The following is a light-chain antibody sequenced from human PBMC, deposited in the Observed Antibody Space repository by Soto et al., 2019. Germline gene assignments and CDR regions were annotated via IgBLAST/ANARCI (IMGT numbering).Light chain of an antibody. CDR2: SDN. J-gene: IGLJ3*02. CDR3: AAWDDSLSGGV. CDR1: SSNIETNS. V-gene: IGLV1-44*01. Sequence: QSVLTQPPSASGTPGQRVSISCSGGSSNIETNSVNWYLQLPGTAPKLIIYSDNQRPSGVPVRFSASKSGSSASLAISGLQSEDEADYYCAAWDDSLSGGVFGGGTELTVL.